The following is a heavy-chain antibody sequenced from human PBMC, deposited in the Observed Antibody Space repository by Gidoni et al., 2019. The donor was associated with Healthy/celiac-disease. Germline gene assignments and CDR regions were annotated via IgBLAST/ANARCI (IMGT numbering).Heavy chain of an antibody. J-gene: IGHJ4*02. V-gene: IGHV3-33*01. D-gene: IGHD2-21*02. CDR3: AREVTAEGDGGYFDY. Sequence: QVQLVESGGGVVQPGRSLRLSCAASGSTCSSYGMHWARQAPGKGLEWVAVIWYDGSNKYYADSVKGRFTISRDNSKNTLYLQMNSLRAEDTAVYYCAREVTAEGDGGYFDYWGQGTLVTVSS. CDR1: GSTCSSYG. CDR2: IWYDGSNK.